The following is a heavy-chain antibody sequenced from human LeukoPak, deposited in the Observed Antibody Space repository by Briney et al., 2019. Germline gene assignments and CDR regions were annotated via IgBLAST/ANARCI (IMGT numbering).Heavy chain of an antibody. CDR2: ISSSGTTV. CDR1: GFMFGNYA. V-gene: IGHV3-48*03. J-gene: IGHJ4*02. CDR3: ARALPIDY. Sequence: GGSLRLSCTASGFMFGNYAMNWVRQAPGKGLEWLSYISSSGTTVYCADSVKGRFTISRDNADNSLYLQMNSLRAEDTAAYYCARALPIDYWGQGTLVTVSP.